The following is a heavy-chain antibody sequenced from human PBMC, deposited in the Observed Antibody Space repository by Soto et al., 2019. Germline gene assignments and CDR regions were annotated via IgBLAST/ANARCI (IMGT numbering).Heavy chain of an antibody. V-gene: IGHV1-69*01. Sequence: QVQLVQSGAEVKKPGSSVKVSCKASGGTFSSYAISWVRQAPGQGLEWMGGIIPIFGTANYAQKFQGRVTITADESTSTAYMELSSLRSEDTAVYYCARAGGLDDYYDSGGYYYFDYWGQGTLVTVSS. CDR3: ARAGGLDDYYDSGGYYYFDY. CDR1: GGTFSSYA. J-gene: IGHJ4*02. CDR2: IIPIFGTA. D-gene: IGHD3-22*01.